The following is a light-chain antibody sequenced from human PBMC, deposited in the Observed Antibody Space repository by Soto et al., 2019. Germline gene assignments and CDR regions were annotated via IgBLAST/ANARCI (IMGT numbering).Light chain of an antibody. J-gene: IGLJ2*01. CDR1: KLGNRY. CDR2: QDT. Sequence: SYELTQSLSVSVSPGETVSIICSGDKLGNRYASWYQQKPGQSPVLVIYQDTKRPSGIPERFSGSNSGDTATLTISGTQAMDEADYYFQAWYSNIASFGGGTKVTVL. CDR3: QAWYSNIAS. V-gene: IGLV3-1*01.